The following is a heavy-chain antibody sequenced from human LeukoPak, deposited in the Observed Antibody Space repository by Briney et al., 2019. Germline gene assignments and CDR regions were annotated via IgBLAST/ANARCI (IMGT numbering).Heavy chain of an antibody. D-gene: IGHD1-1*01. CDR1: GFTFSSYA. CDR2: ISGSGGST. V-gene: IGHV3-23*01. Sequence: GGSLRLSCAASGFTFSSYAMSWVRQAPGKGLEWVSAISGSGGSTYYADSVKGWFTISRDNSKNTLYLQMNSLRAEDTAVYYCARTGNGDYFDYWGQGTLVTVSS. J-gene: IGHJ4*02. CDR3: ARTGNGDYFDY.